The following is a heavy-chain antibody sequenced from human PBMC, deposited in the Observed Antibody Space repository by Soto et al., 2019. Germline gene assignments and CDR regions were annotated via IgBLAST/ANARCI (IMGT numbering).Heavy chain of an antibody. CDR3: AKDNYYDSSGYRPDDAFDI. J-gene: IGHJ3*02. CDR2: ISGSGGST. V-gene: IGHV3-23*01. D-gene: IGHD3-22*01. Sequence: PGGSLRLSCAASGFTFSSYAMSWVRQAPEKGLEWVSAISGSGGSTYYADSVKGRFTISRDNSKNTLYLQMNSLRAEDTAVYYCAKDNYYDSSGYRPDDAFDIWGQGTMVTVSS. CDR1: GFTFSSYA.